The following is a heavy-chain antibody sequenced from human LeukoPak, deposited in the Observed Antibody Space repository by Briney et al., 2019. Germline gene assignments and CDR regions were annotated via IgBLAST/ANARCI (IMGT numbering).Heavy chain of an antibody. Sequence: GGSLRLSCAVSGFTFNDRWMSWVRQAPGKGLEWVANIAQDGSEKYYVDSVKGRFSISRDNAKNSLYLEMSSLRVEDTAMYYCASEFRGLWRNYFDHWGQGILVTVSS. V-gene: IGHV3-7*01. CDR3: ASEFRGLWRNYFDH. CDR1: GFTFNDRW. CDR2: IAQDGSEK. J-gene: IGHJ4*02. D-gene: IGHD2/OR15-2a*01.